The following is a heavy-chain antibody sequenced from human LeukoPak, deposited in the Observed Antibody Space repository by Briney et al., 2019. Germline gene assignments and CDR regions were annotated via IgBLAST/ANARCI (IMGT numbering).Heavy chain of an antibody. CDR2: IRANGVAI. D-gene: IGHD2-2*01. Sequence: GGSLRLSCAASGFTFSAYGMSWIRAAPGKGVGWVSGIRANGVAIYYTNSVKGRFTVSRDNTKNTLYLQMNTLRAEDTAVYYCAKELPIVIVPAAVDCWGQGTLVTVSS. V-gene: IGHV3-23*01. CDR3: AKELPIVIVPAAVDC. J-gene: IGHJ4*02. CDR1: GFTFSAYG.